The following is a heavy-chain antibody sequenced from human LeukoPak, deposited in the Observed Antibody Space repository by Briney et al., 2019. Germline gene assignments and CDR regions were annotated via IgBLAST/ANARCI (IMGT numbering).Heavy chain of an antibody. V-gene: IGHV4-34*01. CDR3: ARGTERASWFDP. CDR2: INHSGST. D-gene: IGHD1-1*01. CDR1: GESFSDYY. Sequence: SETLSLTCAVYGESFSDYYWSWIRQPPGKGLEWIGEINHSGSTNYNPSLKSRVTISVDTSKNQFFLKLNSVTAADTAVYYCARGTERASWFDPWGQGTLVTVSS. J-gene: IGHJ5*02.